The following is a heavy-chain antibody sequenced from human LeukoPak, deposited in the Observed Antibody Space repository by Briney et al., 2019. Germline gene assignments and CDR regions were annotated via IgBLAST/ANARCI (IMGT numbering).Heavy chain of an antibody. CDR3: ARTGDGSGSYSTYYFDY. J-gene: IGHJ4*02. CDR1: DYSISSSNW. Sequence: PSETLSLTCAVSDYSISSSNWWGWIRQPPGKGLEWIGYMYYSGSTYYNPSLKSRVTMSVDTSKNQFSLKLSSVTAADTAVYYCARTGDGSGSYSTYYFDYWGQGTLVTVSS. V-gene: IGHV4-28*01. CDR2: MYYSGST. D-gene: IGHD3-10*01.